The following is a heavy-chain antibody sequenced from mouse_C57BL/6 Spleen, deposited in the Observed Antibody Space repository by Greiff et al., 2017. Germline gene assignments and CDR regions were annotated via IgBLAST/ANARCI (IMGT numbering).Heavy chain of an antibody. D-gene: IGHD4-1*01. CDR1: GFTFSDYG. CDR3: AKLGRNYAMDD. CDR2: ISSGSSTI. V-gene: IGHV5-17*01. J-gene: IGHJ4*01. Sequence: EVMLVESGGGLVKPGGSLKLSCAASGFTFSDYGMHWVRQAPEKGLEWVAYISSGSSTIYYADTVKGRFTISRDNAKNTLFLQMTSLRAEDTAMYYCAKLGRNYAMDDWGKGTSVTVSS.